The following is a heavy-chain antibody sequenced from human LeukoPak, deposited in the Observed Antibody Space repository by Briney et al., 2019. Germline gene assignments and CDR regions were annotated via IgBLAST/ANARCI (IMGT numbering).Heavy chain of an antibody. Sequence: GGSLRLSCAASVFTFSNYGRPWVRQAPGKGLEWVSAISGSAGSTYYAASVKGRFTISRDNSKNTLYQQMDSLRVEDTAVYYCAKEEAVAGPFDYWGQGTLVTVSS. CDR2: ISGSAGST. J-gene: IGHJ4*02. V-gene: IGHV3-23*01. CDR1: VFTFSNYG. CDR3: AKEEAVAGPFDY. D-gene: IGHD6-19*01.